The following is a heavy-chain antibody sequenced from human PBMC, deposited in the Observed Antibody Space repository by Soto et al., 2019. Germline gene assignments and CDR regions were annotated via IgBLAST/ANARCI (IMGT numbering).Heavy chain of an antibody. D-gene: IGHD6-13*01. Sequence: SVKVSCKASGGTFSSYAISWVRQAPGQGLEWMGGIIPIFGTANYAQKFQGRVTITADESTSTAYMELSSLRSEDTAVYYCARGPIDAAGEDYYYYYGMDVWGQGTTVTVSS. CDR3: ARGPIDAAGEDYYYYYGMDV. J-gene: IGHJ6*02. CDR2: IIPIFGTA. V-gene: IGHV1-69*13. CDR1: GGTFSSYA.